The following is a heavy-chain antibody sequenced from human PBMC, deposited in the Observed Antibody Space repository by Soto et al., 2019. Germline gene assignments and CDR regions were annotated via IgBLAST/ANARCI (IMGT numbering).Heavy chain of an antibody. CDR3: ARGQYSGYGPQDY. CDR1: GFAFSSYS. CDR2: ISSSGSYI. D-gene: IGHD5-12*01. Sequence: LRLSCAASGFAFSSYSMNWVRQAPGRGLEWVSSISSSGSYIYYADSVKGRFTISRDNAKNSLYLQMNSLRAEDTAVYYCARGQYSGYGPQDYWGQGTLVTVSS. V-gene: IGHV3-21*01. J-gene: IGHJ4*02.